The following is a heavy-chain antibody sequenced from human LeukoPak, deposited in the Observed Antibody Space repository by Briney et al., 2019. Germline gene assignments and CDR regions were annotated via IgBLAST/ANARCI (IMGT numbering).Heavy chain of an antibody. CDR1: GFTFSSYA. D-gene: IGHD5-18*01. CDR3: AKDQTAMVNYYFDY. V-gene: IGHV3-23*01. J-gene: IGHJ4*02. CDR2: ISGSGGST. Sequence: GGSLRLSCAASGFTFSSYAMSWVRQAPGKGLEWVSAISGSGGSTYYADFVKGRFTISRDNSKNTLYLQMNSLRAEDTAVYYCAKDQTAMVNYYFDYWGQGTLVTVSS.